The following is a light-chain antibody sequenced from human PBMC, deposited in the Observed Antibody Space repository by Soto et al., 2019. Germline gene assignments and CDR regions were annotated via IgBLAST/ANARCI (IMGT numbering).Light chain of an antibody. CDR1: QSVSSN. CDR3: QEYNNWPRT. V-gene: IGKV3-15*01. Sequence: EIVMTQSPATLSVSPGERATLSCRASQSVSSNLAWYQQKPGQAPRLLIYGASTRATGIPARFSGSGSGTEFTLTISSLQSEDFAVYYCQEYNNWPRTFAQGTEVAV. J-gene: IGKJ1*01. CDR2: GAS.